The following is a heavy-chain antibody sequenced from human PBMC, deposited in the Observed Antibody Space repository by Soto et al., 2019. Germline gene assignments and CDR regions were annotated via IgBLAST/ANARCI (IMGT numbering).Heavy chain of an antibody. D-gene: IGHD1-1*01. CDR3: AREKMETPGTTDY. Sequence: GGSLRLSCAASGFTFSDYYMSWIRQAPGKGLEWVSYISSNGSTIYDADSVKGRFTIIRDNAKNSLYLQMNSLRAEDTAVYYCAREKMETPGTTDYWGQGTLVTVSS. J-gene: IGHJ4*02. V-gene: IGHV3-11*01. CDR1: GFTFSDYY. CDR2: ISSNGSTI.